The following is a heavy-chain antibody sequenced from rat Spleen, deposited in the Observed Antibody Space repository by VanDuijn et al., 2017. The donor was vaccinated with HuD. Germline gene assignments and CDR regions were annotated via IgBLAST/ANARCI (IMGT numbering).Heavy chain of an antibody. CDR3: ARKKAAYYGYNYFDY. J-gene: IGHJ2*01. D-gene: IGHD1-9*01. V-gene: IGHV2-47*01. CDR2: IWSNGGT. Sequence: QLQLKESGPGLVQPSQTLSLTCTVPGLSLTSNSVSWIRQPPGKGLEWMGLIWSNGGTDYNSAIKSRLGISRDTSRSQVFLKMNSLQTEDTAMYFCARKKAAYYGYNYFDYWGQGVMVTVSS. CDR1: GLSLTSNS.